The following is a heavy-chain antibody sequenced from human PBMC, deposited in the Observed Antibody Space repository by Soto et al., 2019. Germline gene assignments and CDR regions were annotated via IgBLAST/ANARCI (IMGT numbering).Heavy chain of an antibody. D-gene: IGHD3-22*01. CDR1: GFTFSSYA. Sequence: PGGSLRLSCAASGFTFSSYAMSWVRQAPGKGLEWVSAISGSGGSTYYADSVKGRFTISRDNSKNTLYLQMNSLRAEDTAVYYCAKHPRSGDSSGYYYWGQGTLVTVSS. V-gene: IGHV3-23*01. CDR2: ISGSGGST. J-gene: IGHJ4*02. CDR3: AKHPRSGDSSGYYY.